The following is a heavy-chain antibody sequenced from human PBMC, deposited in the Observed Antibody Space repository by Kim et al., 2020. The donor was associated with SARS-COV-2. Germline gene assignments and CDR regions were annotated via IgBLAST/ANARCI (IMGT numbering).Heavy chain of an antibody. CDR3: AREPQPAGIFVYSYGSYYFDY. Sequence: SVKVSCKASGGTFSSYAISWVRQAPGQGLEWMGGIIPIFGTANYAQKFQGRVTITADESTSTAYMELSSLRSEDTAVYYCAREPQPAGIFVYSYGSYYFDYWGQGTLVTVSS. CDR2: IIPIFGTA. V-gene: IGHV1-69*13. CDR1: GGTFSSYA. D-gene: IGHD5-18*01. J-gene: IGHJ4*02.